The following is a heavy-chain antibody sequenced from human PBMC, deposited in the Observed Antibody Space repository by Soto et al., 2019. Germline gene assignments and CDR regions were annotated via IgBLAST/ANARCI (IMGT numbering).Heavy chain of an antibody. CDR1: GDSISSYY. V-gene: IGHV4-59*01. CDR2: IHYSGST. CDR3: ARGGLAARKGRWFDP. Sequence: SETLSLTCTVSGDSISSYYWGWIRQPPGKGLEWIGYIHYSGSTNYNPSPKSRVTISVDTPKNQFSLKVNSMTAADTAVYYCARGGLAARKGRWFDPWGQGTLVTVSS. J-gene: IGHJ5*02. D-gene: IGHD6-6*01.